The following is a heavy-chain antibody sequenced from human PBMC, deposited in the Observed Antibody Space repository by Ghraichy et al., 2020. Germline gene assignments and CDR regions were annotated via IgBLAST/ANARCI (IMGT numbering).Heavy chain of an antibody. D-gene: IGHD4-23*01. J-gene: IGHJ6*02. Sequence: GESLNISCAASTFTFSNYAMSWVRQAPGKGLEWVSTISYSGGSTYSAESVKGRFTISRDNSKNTLYLQMSSLRAEDTAVYYCAKFGGNSGNWFYGMDVWGQGTTVTVSS. V-gene: IGHV3-23*01. CDR1: TFTFSNYA. CDR3: AKFGGNSGNWFYGMDV. CDR2: ISYSGGST.